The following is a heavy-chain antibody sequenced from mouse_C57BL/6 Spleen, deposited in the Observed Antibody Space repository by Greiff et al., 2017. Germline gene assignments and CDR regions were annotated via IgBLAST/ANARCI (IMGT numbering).Heavy chain of an antibody. CDR2: IGGGGGNT. CDR3: ARRYSDY. Sequence: EVHLVESGGGLVKPGGSLKLSCAASGFTFSSYTMSWVRQTPEKRLEWVATIGGGGGNTYYPDSVKGRFTISRDNAKNTLYLQMSSLRSEDTALYYCARRYSDYWGQGTTLTVSS. J-gene: IGHJ2*01. V-gene: IGHV5-9*01. CDR1: GFTFSSYT.